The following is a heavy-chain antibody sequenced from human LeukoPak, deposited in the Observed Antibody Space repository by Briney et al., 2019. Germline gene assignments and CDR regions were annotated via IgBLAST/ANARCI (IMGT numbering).Heavy chain of an antibody. CDR2: ISSSSSYI. V-gene: IGHV3-21*01. CDR1: GFTFSSYS. J-gene: IGHJ4*02. Sequence: GGSLRLSCAASGFTFSSYSMNWVRQAPGKGLEWVSSISSSSSYIYYADSVKGRFPISRDNAKNSLYLQMNSLRAEDTAVYYCARGVDYYYDSSGYRDYWGQGTLVTVSS. CDR3: ARGVDYYYDSSGYRDY. D-gene: IGHD3-22*01.